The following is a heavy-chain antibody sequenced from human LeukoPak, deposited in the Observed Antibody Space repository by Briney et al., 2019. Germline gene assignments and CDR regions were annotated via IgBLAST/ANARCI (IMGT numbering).Heavy chain of an antibody. V-gene: IGHV4-4*07. CDR3: ARALSPLTGTYYFDY. D-gene: IGHD4/OR15-4a*01. CDR1: GGSISSYY. CDR2: IYISGST. Sequence: SETLSLTCNVSGGSISSYYWSWIRQPAGKGLEWIGRIYISGSTNYSPSLKSRVTMSVDTSKNQFSLNLISVTAADTAVYYCARALSPLTGTYYFDYWGQGTLVTVSS. J-gene: IGHJ4*02.